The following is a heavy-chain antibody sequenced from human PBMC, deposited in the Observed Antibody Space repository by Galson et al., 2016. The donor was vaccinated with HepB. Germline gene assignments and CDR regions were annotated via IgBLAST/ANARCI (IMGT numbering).Heavy chain of an antibody. CDR1: GYTFTSYG. J-gene: IGHJ2*01. Sequence: SVKVSCKASGYTFTSYGITWVRQAPGQGLEWMGWISPYIRNTNYAQKLQGRVTMTTDTSTSTAYMELRSLRSDDTAVYYCARDRAPYHDFWSGSSGYFDLWGRGTLVIVSS. CDR3: ARDRAPYHDFWSGSSGYFDL. D-gene: IGHD3-3*01. CDR2: ISPYIRNT. V-gene: IGHV1-18*01.